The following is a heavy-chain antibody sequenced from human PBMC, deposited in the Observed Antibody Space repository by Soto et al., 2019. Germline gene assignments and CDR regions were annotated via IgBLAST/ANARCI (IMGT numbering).Heavy chain of an antibody. CDR2: IYYSGST. J-gene: IGHJ4*02. CDR3: ASGDYGSGSYPFDY. CDR1: GGSISSNSYY. Sequence: SETLFLTCTVSGGSISSNSYYWGWIRQPPGKGLEWIGSIYYSGSTYYNPSLKSRVTISVDTSKNQFSLRLSSVTAADTAVFYCASGDYGSGSYPFDYWGQGTLVTVSS. D-gene: IGHD3-10*01. V-gene: IGHV4-39*01.